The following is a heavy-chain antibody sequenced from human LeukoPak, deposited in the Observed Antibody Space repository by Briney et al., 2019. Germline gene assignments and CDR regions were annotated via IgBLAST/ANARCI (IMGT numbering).Heavy chain of an antibody. Sequence: ASVKVSCKASGYTFASSYVHWVRQAPGQGLEWMGIINPSGGNTAYAQKFQGRVTMTKDMSTSTVYMELSSLRSEDTAVYHCARDTYTSGNYSYMDVWGKGTTVTVSS. D-gene: IGHD1-26*01. CDR2: INPSGGNT. CDR3: ARDTYTSGNYSYMDV. CDR1: GYTFASSY. J-gene: IGHJ6*03. V-gene: IGHV1-46*01.